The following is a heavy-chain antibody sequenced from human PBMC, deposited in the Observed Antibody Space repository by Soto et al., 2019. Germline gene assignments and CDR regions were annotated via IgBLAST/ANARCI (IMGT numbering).Heavy chain of an antibody. CDR1: GGSISSSSYY. CDR3: ARLAGDIVLMGGNGMDV. CDR2: IYYSGST. D-gene: IGHD2-8*01. J-gene: IGHJ6*02. V-gene: IGHV4-39*01. Sequence: SETLSLTCTVSGGSISSSSYYWGWIRQPPGKGLEWIGSIYYSGSTYYNPSLKSRVTISVDTSKNQFSLKLSSVTAADTAVYYCARLAGDIVLMGGNGMDVWGQGTTVTVSS.